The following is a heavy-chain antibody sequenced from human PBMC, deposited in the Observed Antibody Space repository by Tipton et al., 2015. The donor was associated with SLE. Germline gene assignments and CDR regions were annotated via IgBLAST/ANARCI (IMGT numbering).Heavy chain of an antibody. Sequence: LRLSCTVSGGSISSSSYYWGWIRQPPGKGLEWIGSIYYSGSTYYNPSLKSRVTISVDTSKNQFSLKLSSVTAADTAVYYCARDWFTDAFDIWGQGTMVTVSS. CDR2: IYYSGST. V-gene: IGHV4-39*07. CDR1: GGSISSSSYY. D-gene: IGHD3-10*01. CDR3: ARDWFTDAFDI. J-gene: IGHJ3*02.